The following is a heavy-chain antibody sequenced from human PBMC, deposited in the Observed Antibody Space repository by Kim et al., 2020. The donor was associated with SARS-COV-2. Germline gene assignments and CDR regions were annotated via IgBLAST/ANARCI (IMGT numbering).Heavy chain of an antibody. V-gene: IGHV4-34*01. J-gene: IGHJ4*02. Sequence: SETLSLTCAVYGGSFSGYYWSWIRQPPGKGLEWIGEINHSGSTNYNPSLKSRVTISVDTSKNQFSLKLTSVTAADTAVYYCARVFDSSGYLMYWGRGTRVTISS. CDR3: ARVFDSSGYLMY. CDR2: INHSGST. D-gene: IGHD3-22*01. CDR1: GGSFSGYY.